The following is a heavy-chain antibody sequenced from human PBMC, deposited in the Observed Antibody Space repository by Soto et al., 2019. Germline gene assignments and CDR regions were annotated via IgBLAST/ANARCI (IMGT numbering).Heavy chain of an antibody. CDR2: IYPGDSDT. J-gene: IGHJ5*02. D-gene: IGHD3-9*01. V-gene: IGHV5-51*01. CDR1: GYSFTSYW. CDR3: ARRPYDILTGYYWDNWFDP. Sequence: PGESLKISCKGSGYSFTSYWIGWVRQIPGKGLEWMGIIYPGDSDTRYSPSFQGQVTISADKSISTAYLQWSSLKASDTAMYYCARRPYDILTGYYWDNWFDPWGQGTLVTVSS.